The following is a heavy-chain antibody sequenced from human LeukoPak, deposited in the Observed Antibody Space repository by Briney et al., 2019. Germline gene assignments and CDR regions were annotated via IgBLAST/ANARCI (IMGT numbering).Heavy chain of an antibody. D-gene: IGHD4-23*01. Sequence: GESLKISCKGSGYSFTSYWIGWVRQMPGKGLEWMGIIYPGDSDTRYSPSFQGQVTISADKSISTAYLQWSSLKASDTAMYYCARLQDYGGTGGYFDYWGQGTLVTVSS. CDR1: GYSFTSYW. CDR3: ARLQDYGGTGGYFDY. CDR2: IYPGDSDT. J-gene: IGHJ4*02. V-gene: IGHV5-51*01.